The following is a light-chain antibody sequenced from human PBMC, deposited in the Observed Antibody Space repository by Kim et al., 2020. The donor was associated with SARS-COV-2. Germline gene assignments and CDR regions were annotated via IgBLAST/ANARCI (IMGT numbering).Light chain of an antibody. Sequence: QAGLTQPPSVSKGLRQTATLTCTGNSNNVGNQGAAWLQQHQGHPPKLLSYNNNNRPSGISERLSASRSGNTASLTITGLQREDEADYYCSAWDSSLSAVVFGGGTKLTVL. V-gene: IGLV10-54*01. J-gene: IGLJ2*01. CDR1: SNNVGNQG. CDR2: NNN. CDR3: SAWDSSLSAVV.